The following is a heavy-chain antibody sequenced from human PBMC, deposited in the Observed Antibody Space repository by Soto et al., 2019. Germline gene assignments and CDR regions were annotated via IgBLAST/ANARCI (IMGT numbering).Heavy chain of an antibody. CDR3: ARLASGSYDY. J-gene: IGHJ4*02. Sequence: QVQLVQSGAEVKKPGSSVRVSCKASGGTFSTYIISWVRQAPGQGLEWMGRISPMVGIAIYAQKFQGRIAITSDKSTSIAYLEATSLRNEDTAVYYCARLASGSYDYWGQGTLITVSS. CDR1: GGTFSTYI. CDR2: ISPMVGIA. V-gene: IGHV1-69*02. D-gene: IGHD1-26*01.